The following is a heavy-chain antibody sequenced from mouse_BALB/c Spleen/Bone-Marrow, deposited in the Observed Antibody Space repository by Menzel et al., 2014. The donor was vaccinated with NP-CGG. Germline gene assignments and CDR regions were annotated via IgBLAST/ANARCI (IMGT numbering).Heavy chain of an antibody. J-gene: IGHJ3*01. CDR2: IYPGNSDT. V-gene: IGHV1-5*01. D-gene: IGHD2-10*02. CDR3: TFLVKEDFAY. Sequence: SGTALAMPGASVKMSCKASGYSFTSYWMHWVKQRPGQGLEWIGAIYPGNSDTTYNQKFKGKAKLTAVTSASTAYMELSSLTNEDSAVYYCTFLVKEDFAYWGQGTLVTVSA. CDR1: GYSFTSYW.